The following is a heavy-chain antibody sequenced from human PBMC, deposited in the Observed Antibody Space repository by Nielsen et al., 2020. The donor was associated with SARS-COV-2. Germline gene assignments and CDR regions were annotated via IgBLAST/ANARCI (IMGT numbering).Heavy chain of an antibody. V-gene: IGHV3-23*01. Sequence: GESLKISCAASGFTSSSYAMSWVRQAPGKGLEWVSGIIGSGRGTYYADSVKGRFTISRDNSKDTLYLQMNSLRAEDTAIYYCAREACINIDCYTTSWGQGTLVTVSS. CDR3: AREACINIDCYTTS. D-gene: IGHD2-2*02. J-gene: IGHJ5*02. CDR1: GFTSSSYA. CDR2: IIGSGRGT.